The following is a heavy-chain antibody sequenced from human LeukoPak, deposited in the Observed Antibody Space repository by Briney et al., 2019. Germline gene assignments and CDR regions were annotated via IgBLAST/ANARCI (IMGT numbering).Heavy chain of an antibody. CDR3: AREGLATMIRGVIPY. CDR2: IYYSGST. D-gene: IGHD3-10*01. V-gene: IGHV4-59*01. Sequence: SETLSLTCTVSGGSISSYYWSWIRQPPGKGLEWIGYIYYSGSTNYNPSLKSRVTISVDTSKNQFSLKLSSVTAADTAVYYCAREGLATMIRGVIPYWGQGTLVTVSS. CDR1: GGSISSYY. J-gene: IGHJ4*02.